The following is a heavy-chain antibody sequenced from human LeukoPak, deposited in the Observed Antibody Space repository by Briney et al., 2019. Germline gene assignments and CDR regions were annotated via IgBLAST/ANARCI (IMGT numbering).Heavy chain of an antibody. CDR2: IYTSGST. D-gene: IGHD4-11*01. J-gene: IGHJ6*03. CDR3: ARECYSNYGYYMDV. V-gene: IGHV4-61*02. CDR1: GGSLSSGSYY. Sequence: PSETLSLTCTVSGGSLSSGSYYWSWIRRPAGKGLDWIGRIYTSGSTNYNPSLKSRVTISVDTSKNQFSLKLSSVTAADTAVYYCARECYSNYGYYMDVWGKGTTVTVSS.